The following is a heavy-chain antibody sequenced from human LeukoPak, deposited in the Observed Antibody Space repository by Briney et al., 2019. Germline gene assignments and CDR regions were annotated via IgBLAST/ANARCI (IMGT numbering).Heavy chain of an antibody. Sequence: GGSLRLSCAASGFTFSSYWMSWVRQAPGKGLEWVANIKQDGSEKYYVDSVKGRFTISRDNAKNSLYLQMNSLRAEDTAVYYCARNDEQLVWSGWFDPWGQGTLVTVSS. CDR2: IKQDGSEK. D-gene: IGHD6-13*01. CDR3: ARNDEQLVWSGWFDP. V-gene: IGHV3-7*01. CDR1: GFTFSSYW. J-gene: IGHJ5*02.